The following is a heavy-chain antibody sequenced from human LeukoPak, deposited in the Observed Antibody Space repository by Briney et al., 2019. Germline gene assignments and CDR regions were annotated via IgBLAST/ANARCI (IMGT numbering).Heavy chain of an antibody. Sequence: PGGSLRLSCSASGFTFSSCAMHWVRQAPVKGLEYVSAISSNGGSTYYADSVKGRFTISRDNSKNTLYLQMSSLRAEDTAVYYCVRVGSLNWFDPWGQGTLVTVSS. D-gene: IGHD3-10*01. CDR2: ISSNGGST. V-gene: IGHV3-64D*06. J-gene: IGHJ5*02. CDR1: GFTFSSCA. CDR3: VRVGSLNWFDP.